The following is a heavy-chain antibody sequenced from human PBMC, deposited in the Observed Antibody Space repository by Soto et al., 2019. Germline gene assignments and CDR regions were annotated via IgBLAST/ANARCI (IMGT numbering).Heavy chain of an antibody. CDR2: ISGGSSSI. CDR1: GFTFNTYS. D-gene: IGHD2-15*01. J-gene: IGHJ4*02. CDR3: ATDKLGYCSDGRCYRPGYFEN. Sequence: GGSLRLSCAASGFTFNTYSMNWVRQAPGKGLEWVSYISGGSSSIYYADSVKGRFTISRDNAKNSLYLQMNSLRAEDTAVYYCATDKLGYCSDGRCYRPGYFENWGQGTPVTVSS. V-gene: IGHV3-48*01.